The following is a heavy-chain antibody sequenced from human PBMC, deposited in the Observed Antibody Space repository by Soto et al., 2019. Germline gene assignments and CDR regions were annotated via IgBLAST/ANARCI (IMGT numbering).Heavy chain of an antibody. Sequence: ASVKVSCKASGYTFTSYAMHWVRQAPGQRLEWKGWINAGNGNTKYSQKFQGRVTITRDTSASTSYMELSSLRSEDTTVYYCARVTGYYAPDYWGQGTLVTVSS. CDR1: GYTFTSYA. J-gene: IGHJ4*02. CDR3: ARVTGYYAPDY. V-gene: IGHV1-3*01. D-gene: IGHD3-9*01. CDR2: INAGNGNT.